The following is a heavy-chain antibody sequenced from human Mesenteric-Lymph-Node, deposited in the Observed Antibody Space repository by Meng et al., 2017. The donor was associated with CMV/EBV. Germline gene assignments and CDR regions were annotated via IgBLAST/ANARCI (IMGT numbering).Heavy chain of an antibody. J-gene: IGHJ5*02. D-gene: IGHD2-2*01. Sequence: SFSGYSWSWIRQPPGKGLEWIGEINHSGSTNYNPSLKSRVTISVDTSKNQFSLKLSSVTAADTAVYYCASEPGYCSGTSCYGGWFDPWGQGTLVTVSS. CDR2: INHSGST. CDR3: ASEPGYCSGTSCYGGWFDP. V-gene: IGHV4-34*01. CDR1: SFSGYS.